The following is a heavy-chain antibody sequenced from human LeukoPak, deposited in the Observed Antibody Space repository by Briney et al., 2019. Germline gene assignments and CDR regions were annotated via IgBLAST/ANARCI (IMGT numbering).Heavy chain of an antibody. CDR3: ARQGKDGYRVVDY. J-gene: IGHJ4*02. V-gene: IGHV5-51*01. D-gene: IGHD5-24*01. CDR2: IWPDDSDK. Sequence: GESLQISCKGSGYSFTSYWIGWVRQVPGKGLEWMGLIWPDDSDKRYSPSFQGQVTISADKSISTAYLQWSSLKASDTAMYYCARQGKDGYRVVDYWGQGTLVTVSS. CDR1: GYSFTSYW.